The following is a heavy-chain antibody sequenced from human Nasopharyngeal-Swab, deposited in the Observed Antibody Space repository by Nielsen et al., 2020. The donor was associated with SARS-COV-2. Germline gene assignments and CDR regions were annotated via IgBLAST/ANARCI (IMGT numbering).Heavy chain of an antibody. CDR1: GFTVSRKD. D-gene: IGHD2-21*01. V-gene: IGHV3-66*01. Sequence: GESLKISCAASGFTVSRKDMTWVRQAPGKGLEWVSVIYRGGSTYYAESVKGRFTISRDISKNTLDLQMNSLRVEDTAVYYCATSDWYSFVDSWGQGTLVTGSS. J-gene: IGHJ5*01. CDR2: IYRGGST. CDR3: ATSDWYSFVDS.